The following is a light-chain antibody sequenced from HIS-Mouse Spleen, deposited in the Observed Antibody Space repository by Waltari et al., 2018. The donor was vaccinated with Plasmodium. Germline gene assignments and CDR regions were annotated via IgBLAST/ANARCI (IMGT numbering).Light chain of an antibody. Sequence: IVMTQSPATLSVSPGKRATPSCMASQSVSSNLAWYQQKPGQAPRLLIYGASTRATGIPARFSGSGSGTEFTLTISSMQSEDFAVYYCQQYNNWPRGTFGQGTKVEIK. V-gene: IGKV3-15*01. CDR2: GAS. CDR3: QQYNNWPRGT. CDR1: QSVSSN. J-gene: IGKJ1*01.